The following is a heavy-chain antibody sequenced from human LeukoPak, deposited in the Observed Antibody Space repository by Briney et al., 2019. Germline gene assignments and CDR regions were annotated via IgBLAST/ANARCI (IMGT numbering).Heavy chain of an antibody. CDR2: IRSDGSIK. J-gene: IGHJ4*02. CDR1: GFTFSSYG. V-gene: IGHV3-30*02. CDR3: ARDLSSGWYENY. D-gene: IGHD6-19*01. Sequence: GGSLRLSCAASGFTFSSYGMHWVRQAPGKGLEWVAFIRSDGSIKYYADSVKGRFTISRDISKNTLYLQMNSLRAEDTAVYYCARDLSSGWYENYWGQGTLVTVSS.